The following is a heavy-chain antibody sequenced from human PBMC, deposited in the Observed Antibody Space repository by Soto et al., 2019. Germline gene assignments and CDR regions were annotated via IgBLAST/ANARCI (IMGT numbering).Heavy chain of an antibody. CDR1: GGSFSGYY. CDR3: ARDKITGLFDY. D-gene: IGHD2-8*02. CDR2: INHSGST. J-gene: IGHJ4*02. Sequence: SETLSLTCAVYGGSFSGYYWTWIRQPPWTGLEWIGEINHSGSTNYNPSLKSRVTISVDTSKNQFSLKLTSVTAADTAVYYCARDKITGLFDYWGQGTLVTVAS. V-gene: IGHV4-34*01.